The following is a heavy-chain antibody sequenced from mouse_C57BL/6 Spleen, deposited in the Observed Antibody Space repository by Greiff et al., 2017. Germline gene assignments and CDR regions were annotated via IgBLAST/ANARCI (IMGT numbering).Heavy chain of an antibody. J-gene: IGHJ1*03. V-gene: IGHV5-16*01. CDR2: INYDCSST. Sequence: EVQLVESEGGLVPPGSSMKLSCTASGFTFSDYYLAWVRQVPAKGLEWVANINYDCSSTYNLDSLKSRFIISRDNAKNSLYLQMGSLNSEATATYYWARDDGYARGYIDVWGTGTTVTVSS. CDR1: GFTFSDYY. D-gene: IGHD1-2*01. CDR3: ARDDGYARGYIDV.